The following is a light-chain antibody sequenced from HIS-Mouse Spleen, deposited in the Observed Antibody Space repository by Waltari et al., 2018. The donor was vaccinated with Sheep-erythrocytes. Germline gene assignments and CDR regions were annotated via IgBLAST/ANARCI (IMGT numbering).Light chain of an antibody. Sequence: QSALTQPPSASGSPGQSVTISCTGTSSDVGGYNYVSWYQQHPGKAPKLMVYEVSKRPSGVPDRCSGSQSGNTASLTVSGLQAEDEADYCCCSYAGSSTWVFGGGTKLPVL. V-gene: IGLV2-8*01. J-gene: IGLJ3*02. CDR3: CSYAGSSTWV. CDR1: SSDVGGYNY. CDR2: EVS.